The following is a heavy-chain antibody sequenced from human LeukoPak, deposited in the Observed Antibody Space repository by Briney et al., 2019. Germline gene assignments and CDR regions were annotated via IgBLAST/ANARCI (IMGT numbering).Heavy chain of an antibody. CDR3: ARATGYGYGGNKPDYYYYGMDV. CDR2: ISYDGSNK. J-gene: IGHJ6*02. Sequence: GGSLRLSCAASGFTFSSYAMHWVRQAPGKGLEWVAVISYDGSNKYYADSVKGRFTISRDNSKNTLYLQMNSLRAEDTAVYYCARATGYGYGGNKPDYYYYGMDVWGQGTTVTVSS. D-gene: IGHD4-23*01. V-gene: IGHV3-30-3*01. CDR1: GFTFSSYA.